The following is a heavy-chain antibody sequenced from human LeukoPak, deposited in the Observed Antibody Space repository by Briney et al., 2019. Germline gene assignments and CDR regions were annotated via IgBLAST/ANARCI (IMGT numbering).Heavy chain of an antibody. CDR2: INPSGGST. J-gene: IGHJ1*01. D-gene: IGHD2-2*01. CDR1: GYTFTSYY. V-gene: IGHV1-46*01. Sequence: GASVKVSCKASGYTFTSYYMHWVRQAPGQGLEWMGIINPSGGSTSYAQKFQGRVTMTEDTSTDTAYMELSSLRSEDTAVYYCATAAHCSSTSCYGSRAEYFQHWGQGTLVTVSS. CDR3: ATAAHCSSTSCYGSRAEYFQH.